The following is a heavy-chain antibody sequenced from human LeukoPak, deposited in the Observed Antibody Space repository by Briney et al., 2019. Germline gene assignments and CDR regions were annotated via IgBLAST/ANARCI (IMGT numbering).Heavy chain of an antibody. J-gene: IGHJ6*02. CDR2: ISWNSGSI. V-gene: IGHV3-9*01. Sequence: GGSLRLSCAASGFTVSSNYMSWVRQAPGKGLEWVSGISWNSGSIGYADSVKGRFTISRDNAKNSLYLQMNSLRAEDTALYYCAKGSYDFYYYGMDVWGQGTTVTVSS. CDR3: AKGSYDFYYYGMDV. D-gene: IGHD3-3*01. CDR1: GFTVSSNY.